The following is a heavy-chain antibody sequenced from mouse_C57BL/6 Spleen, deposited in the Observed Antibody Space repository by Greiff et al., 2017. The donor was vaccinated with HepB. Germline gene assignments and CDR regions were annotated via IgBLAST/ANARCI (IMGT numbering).Heavy chain of an antibody. J-gene: IGHJ2*01. CDR2: IDPSDSYT. V-gene: IGHV1-50*01. D-gene: IGHD2-1*01. Sequence: QVQLQQPGAELVKPGASVKLSCKASGYTFTSYWMQWVKQRPGQGLEWIGEIDPSDSYTNYNQKFKGKATLTVDTSSSTAYMQLSSLTSEDSAVYYCARKRDYGNYRDYWGQGTTLTVSS. CDR3: ARKRDYGNYRDY. CDR1: GYTFTSYW.